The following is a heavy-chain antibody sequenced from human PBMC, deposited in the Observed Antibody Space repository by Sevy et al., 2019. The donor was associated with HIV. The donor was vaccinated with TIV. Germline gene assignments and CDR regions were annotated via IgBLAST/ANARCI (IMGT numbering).Heavy chain of an antibody. Sequence: GGSLRLSCVASGFTFSRYWMHWVRQAPGKGLEWVSRMNSDGRSINYADSVKGRFTISRDNAMNTVYLQMNSLRADDTAVYYCAREHFGYSYEYWGQGTQVTVSS. V-gene: IGHV3-74*01. J-gene: IGHJ4*02. D-gene: IGHD3-16*02. CDR2: MNSDGRSI. CDR3: AREHFGYSYEY. CDR1: GFTFSRYW.